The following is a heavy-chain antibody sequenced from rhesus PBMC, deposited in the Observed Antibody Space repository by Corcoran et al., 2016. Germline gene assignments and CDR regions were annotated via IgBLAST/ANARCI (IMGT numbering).Heavy chain of an antibody. D-gene: IGHD3-9*01. CDR2: ITYIGST. V-gene: IGHV4-122*02. J-gene: IGHJ4*01. CDR3: ASLYGYYFDY. Sequence: QVQLQESGPGLVKPSETLSLTCAVSGGSISSAYYYWSWILQPPGKGLEWIGYITYIGSTSYNPSLNSRVTISRDTSKIQFSLKLSSVTAADTAVYYCASLYGYYFDYWGQGVLVTVSS. CDR1: GGSISSAYYY.